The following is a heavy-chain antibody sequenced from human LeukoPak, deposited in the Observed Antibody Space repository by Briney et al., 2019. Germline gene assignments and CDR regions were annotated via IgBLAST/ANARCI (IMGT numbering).Heavy chain of an antibody. J-gene: IGHJ4*02. V-gene: IGHV4-34*01. D-gene: IGHD3-3*01. CDR3: ARAAGYDFWSGYSPFDY. Sequence: PSETLSLTCAVYGGSFSGYYWSWIRQPPGKRLEWIGEINHSGSTNYNPSLKRRVTISVDTSKNHFFLKLSSVTAADTAVYYCARAAGYDFWSGYSPFDYWGQATLVTVSS. CDR1: GGSFSGYY. CDR2: INHSGST.